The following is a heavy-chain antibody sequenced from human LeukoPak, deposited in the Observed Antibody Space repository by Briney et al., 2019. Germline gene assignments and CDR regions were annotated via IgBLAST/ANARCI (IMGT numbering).Heavy chain of an antibody. J-gene: IGHJ4*02. CDR3: ARPPGPYYYDSSGYCVPYHFDY. CDR1: GYTFTSYY. CDR2: INPNSGGT. Sequence: ASVKVSCKASGYTFTSYYMHWVRQAPGQGLEWMGWINPNSGGTNYAQKFQGRVTMTRDTSISTAYMELSRLRSDDTAVYYCARPPGPYYYDSSGYCVPYHFDYWGQGTLVTVSS. D-gene: IGHD3-22*01. V-gene: IGHV1-2*02.